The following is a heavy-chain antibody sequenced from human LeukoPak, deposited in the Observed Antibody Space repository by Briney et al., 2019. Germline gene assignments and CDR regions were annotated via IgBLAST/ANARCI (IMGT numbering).Heavy chain of an antibody. V-gene: IGHV3-7*04. CDR2: IKQDGSEK. CDR3: ARAAAGTLFDY. CDR1: GFTFSGYW. D-gene: IGHD6-13*01. Sequence: GVSLRLSCAASGFTFSGYWMSWVRQAPGKGLEWVANIKQDGSEKYYVDSVKGRFTISRDNAKNSLYPQMNSLRAEDTAVYYCARAAAGTLFDYWGQGTLVTISS. J-gene: IGHJ4*02.